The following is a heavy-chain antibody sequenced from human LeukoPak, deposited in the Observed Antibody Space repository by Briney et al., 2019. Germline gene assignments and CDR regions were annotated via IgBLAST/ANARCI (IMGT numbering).Heavy chain of an antibody. V-gene: IGHV3-66*01. CDR3: ARDGSSWNYYYYGMDV. J-gene: IGHJ6*02. D-gene: IGHD6-13*01. CDR2: IYSGGST. CDR1: GFTVSSNY. Sequence: GGSLRLSCAASGFTVSSNYMSWVRQAPGKGLEWVSVIYSGGSTYYADSVKGRFTISRDKSKNTLYLQMNSLRAEDTAVYYCARDGSSWNYYYYGMDVWGQGTTVTVSS.